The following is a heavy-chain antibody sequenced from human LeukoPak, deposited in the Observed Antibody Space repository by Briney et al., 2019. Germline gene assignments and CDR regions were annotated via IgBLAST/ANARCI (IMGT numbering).Heavy chain of an antibody. CDR3: ARDCSSTSCYGSDAFDI. CDR2: IIPIFGTA. J-gene: IGHJ3*02. V-gene: IGHV1-69*13. CDR1: GGTFSSYA. D-gene: IGHD2-2*01. Sequence: SVKVSCKASGGTFSSYAISWVRQAPGQGLEWMGGIIPIFGTANYAQKFQGRVTITADESTSTAYMELSSLRSEDTAVYYCARDCSSTSCYGSDAFDIWGQGTMVTVSS.